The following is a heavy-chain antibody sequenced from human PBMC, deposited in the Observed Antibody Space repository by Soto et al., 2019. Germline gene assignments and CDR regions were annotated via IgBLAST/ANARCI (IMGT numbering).Heavy chain of an antibody. J-gene: IGHJ3*02. CDR1: GFSLNTTAVG. Sequence: SGPTLVNPTQTLTLICSFSGFSLNTTAVGVGWNRQPPGKALEWLALIYWDNDKRYNPSLKTRLTITKDTSKNQVVLKLTNMDPVDTATYFCAHXEGDDYVWGSYKDAFDIWGQGTMVTVSS. D-gene: IGHD3-16*01. V-gene: IGHV2-5*02. CDR2: IYWDNDK. CDR3: AHXEGDDYVWGSYKDAFDI.